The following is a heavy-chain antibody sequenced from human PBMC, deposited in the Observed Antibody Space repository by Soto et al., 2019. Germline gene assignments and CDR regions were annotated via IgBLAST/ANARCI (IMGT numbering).Heavy chain of an antibody. CDR3: VRGRGACCLDPTCYMFDS. CDR2: ISNDGNYE. Sequence: VQLAESGGGVVQPGRSLRLSCVASGFSFSSYGMSWVRQAPGKGLEWVAVISNDGNYEFYANSVKGRFTISRDNSKSTLHLQMNSLKLEDTALYFCVRGRGACCLDPTCYMFDSWGQGNLVTVS. D-gene: IGHD2-2*01. J-gene: IGHJ4*02. CDR1: GFSFSSYG. V-gene: IGHV3-30*03.